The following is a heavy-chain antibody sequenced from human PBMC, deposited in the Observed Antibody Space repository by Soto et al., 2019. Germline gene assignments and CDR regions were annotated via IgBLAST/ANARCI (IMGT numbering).Heavy chain of an antibody. CDR3: AAESSNYYDSSGYYRLDAFDI. V-gene: IGHV1-58*01. CDR1: GFTFTSSA. D-gene: IGHD3-22*01. CDR2: IVVGSGNT. J-gene: IGHJ3*02. Sequence: ASVKVSCKASGFTFTSSAVQWVRQARGQRLEWIGWIVVGSGNTNYAQKFQERVTITRDMSASTAYMELSSLRSEDTAVYYCAAESSNYYDSSGYYRLDAFDIWGQGTMVTVSS.